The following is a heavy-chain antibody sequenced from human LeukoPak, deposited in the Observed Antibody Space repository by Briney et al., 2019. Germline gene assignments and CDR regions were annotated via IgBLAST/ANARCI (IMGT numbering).Heavy chain of an antibody. Sequence: SETLSLTCTVSGGSISSSSYYWGWIRQPPGKGLEWIGYIYYSGSTNYNPSLKSRVTISVDTSKNQFTLKLSSVTAADTAVYYCARDRSSSGYNWFDPWGQGTLVTVSS. D-gene: IGHD3-22*01. V-gene: IGHV4-61*01. J-gene: IGHJ5*02. CDR1: GGSISSSSYY. CDR3: ARDRSSSGYNWFDP. CDR2: IYYSGST.